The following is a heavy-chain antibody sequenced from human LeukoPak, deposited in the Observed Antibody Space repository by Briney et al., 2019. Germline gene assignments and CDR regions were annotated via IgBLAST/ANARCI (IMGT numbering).Heavy chain of an antibody. Sequence: PSETLSPTCTVSGGSISSGSYYWSWIRQPAGKGLEWIGRIYTSGSTNYNPSLKSRVTISVDTSKNQFSLKLSSVTAADTAVYYCARHKPSTSPQWLVRPGWFDPWGQGTLVTVSS. CDR3: ARHKPSTSPQWLVRPGWFDP. CDR2: IYTSGST. J-gene: IGHJ5*02. V-gene: IGHV4-61*02. D-gene: IGHD6-19*01. CDR1: GGSISSGSYY.